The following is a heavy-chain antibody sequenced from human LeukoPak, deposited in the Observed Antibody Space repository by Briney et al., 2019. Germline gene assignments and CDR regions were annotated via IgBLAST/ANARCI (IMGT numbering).Heavy chain of an antibody. D-gene: IGHD6-19*01. Sequence: ASVKVSCKSSGYTLSDFGINWVRQAPGQGLEWVGWVTAFTDDTKSAQKFQGRVTMTTDTSTNTAYLELRSLRSDDTAVYFCTRGGGCGWAPFDYWGRGTVVTVPS. CDR2: VTAFTDDT. CDR1: GYTLSDFG. CDR3: TRGGGCGWAPFDY. V-gene: IGHV1-18*01. J-gene: IGHJ4*02.